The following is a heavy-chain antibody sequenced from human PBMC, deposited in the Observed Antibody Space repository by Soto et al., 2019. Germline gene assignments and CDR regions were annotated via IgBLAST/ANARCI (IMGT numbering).Heavy chain of an antibody. D-gene: IGHD5-12*01. CDR1: VGSINTFY. Sequence: PSEPLSLPCTVSVGSINTFYWSWFRQPAVEVLEWIGRIFTSGGTSFNPSLESRVAMSVDTSKNHFSLNLSSVTAADMAVYYCAREGSYSAYNFAHGIQLWSFDFWGQGAMVTVSS. CDR3: AREGSYSAYNFAHGIQLWSFDF. CDR2: IFTSGGT. J-gene: IGHJ4*02. V-gene: IGHV4-4*07.